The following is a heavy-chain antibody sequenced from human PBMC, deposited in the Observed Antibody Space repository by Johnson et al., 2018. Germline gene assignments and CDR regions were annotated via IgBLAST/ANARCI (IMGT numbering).Heavy chain of an antibody. CDR3: AKDAYYGSGSPYYYMDV. CDR1: GFTFDDYA. J-gene: IGHJ6*03. Sequence: VQLVQSGGGLVQPGRSLRLSCAASGFTFDDYAMHWVRQAPGKGLEWVSGISWNSGSIGYADSVKGRFTISRDNAKTSLYLQMNSLRAEDTALYYCAKDAYYGSGSPYYYMDVWGKGTTVTVAS. D-gene: IGHD3-10*01. CDR2: ISWNSGSI. V-gene: IGHV3-9*01.